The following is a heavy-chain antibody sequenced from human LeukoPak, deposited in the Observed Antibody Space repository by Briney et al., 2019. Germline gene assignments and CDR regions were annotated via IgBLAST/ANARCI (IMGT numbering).Heavy chain of an antibody. Sequence: SETLSLTCTVSGGSISSSRYYWGWIRQPPGKGLEWIGSIYYSGSTYYNPSLKSRVTISVDTSKNQFSLKLSSVIAADTAVYYCTRGPHQHWPLGQFWGQGSLVTVSS. D-gene: IGHD2-2*01. CDR1: GGSISSSRYY. CDR3: TRGPHQHWPLGQF. J-gene: IGHJ4*02. CDR2: IYYSGST. V-gene: IGHV4-39*07.